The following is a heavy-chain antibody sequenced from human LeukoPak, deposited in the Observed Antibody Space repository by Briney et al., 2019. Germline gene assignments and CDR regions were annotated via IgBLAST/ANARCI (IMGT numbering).Heavy chain of an antibody. CDR2: ISSSSSYI. D-gene: IGHD5-18*01. CDR1: GFTFSSYS. Sequence: GGSLRLSCAASGFTFSSYSMNWVRQAPGKGLEWVSAISSSSSYIYYADSVKGRFTISRDNAKNSLYLQMNSLRAEDTAVYYCARNLNRGYRLDCWGQGTLVTVSS. V-gene: IGHV3-21*01. CDR3: ARNLNRGYRLDC. J-gene: IGHJ4*02.